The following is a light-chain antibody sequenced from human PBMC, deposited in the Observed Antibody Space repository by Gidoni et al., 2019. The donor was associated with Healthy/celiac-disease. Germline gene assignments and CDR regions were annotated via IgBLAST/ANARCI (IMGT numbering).Light chain of an antibody. Sequence: SYELTQPPPVSVSPGQTASITCSGDKLGDKYACWYQQKPGQSPVLVIYQDSTRPSGIPERFSGSNSGNTATLTISGTQAMDEADYYCQAWDSSTVVFGGGTKLTVL. V-gene: IGLV3-1*01. J-gene: IGLJ2*01. CDR2: QDS. CDR1: KLGDKY. CDR3: QAWDSSTVV.